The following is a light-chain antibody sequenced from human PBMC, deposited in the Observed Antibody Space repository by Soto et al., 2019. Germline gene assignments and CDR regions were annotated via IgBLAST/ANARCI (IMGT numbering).Light chain of an antibody. CDR2: QDS. Sequence: SYELTQPPSVSVSPGQTARITCSGDALPKQYAYWYPQKPGQAPVLVIYQDSERPSGIPERFSGSSSGTTVTLTISGVQAEDEADYYGQSADSSGTYVVFGGGTKLTVL. V-gene: IGLV3-25*03. CDR3: QSADSSGTYVV. CDR1: ALPKQY. J-gene: IGLJ2*01.